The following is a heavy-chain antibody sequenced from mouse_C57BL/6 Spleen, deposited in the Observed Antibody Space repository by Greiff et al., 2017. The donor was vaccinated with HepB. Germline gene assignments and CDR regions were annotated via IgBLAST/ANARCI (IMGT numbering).Heavy chain of an antibody. CDR3: ARDAPTITPGV. Sequence: EVKLMESGPGLVKPSQSLSLTCSVTGYSITSGYYWNWIRQFPGNKLEWMGYISYDGSNNYNPSLKNRISITRDTSKNQFFLKLNSVTTEDTATYYCARDAPTITPGVWGTGTTVTVSS. V-gene: IGHV3-6*01. CDR2: ISYDGSN. J-gene: IGHJ1*03. CDR1: GYSITSGYY. D-gene: IGHD2-12*01.